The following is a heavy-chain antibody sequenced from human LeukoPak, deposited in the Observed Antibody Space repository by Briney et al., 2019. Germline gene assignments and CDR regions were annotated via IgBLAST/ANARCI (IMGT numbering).Heavy chain of an antibody. CDR1: GGSISSYY. J-gene: IGHJ3*02. Sequence: PSETLSRTCTVSGGSISSYYWSWIRQAPGKGLEWIGYIYYSGTTSYNPSLKSRVTILVDTSKNQFSLKLSSVTAADTAVYYCARHERDASLDHALDIWGQGTMVTVSS. D-gene: IGHD5-24*01. CDR3: ARHERDASLDHALDI. CDR2: IYYSGTT. V-gene: IGHV4-59*08.